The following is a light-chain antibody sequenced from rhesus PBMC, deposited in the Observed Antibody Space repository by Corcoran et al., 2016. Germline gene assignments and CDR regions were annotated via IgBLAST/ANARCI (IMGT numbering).Light chain of an antibody. J-gene: IGKJ1*01. Sequence: EIVMTQSPATLSLSPGETATISCRTSQSVSSYLAWYQQKPGQAPRLLIYGASSRATGIPDRFSGRGSGTDFTLTISSLEPEDFAVYYCQETSYLSPFGQGTKVEIK. CDR1: QSVSSY. CDR3: QETSYLSP. V-gene: IGKV3-31*02. CDR2: GAS.